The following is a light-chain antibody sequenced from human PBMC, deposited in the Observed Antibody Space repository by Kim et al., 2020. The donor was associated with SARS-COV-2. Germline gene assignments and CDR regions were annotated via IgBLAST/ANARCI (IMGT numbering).Light chain of an antibody. CDR2: GAS. V-gene: IGKV3-20*01. CDR3: QQYGSSPYT. J-gene: IGKJ2*01. CDR1: QSVSSNY. Sequence: EIVLTQSPGTLSLSPGERATLSCRASQSVSSNYFAWYQQKPGQAPRLLVYGASTRPAGIPDRFTGSGSGTDFTLTINRLEPEDFVVYYCQQYGSSPYTFGQGTKLEI.